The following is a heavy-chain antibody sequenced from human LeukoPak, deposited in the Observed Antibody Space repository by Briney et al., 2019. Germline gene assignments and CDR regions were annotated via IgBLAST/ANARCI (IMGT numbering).Heavy chain of an antibody. V-gene: IGHV3-48*01. CDR3: ARDDSYGFDAFDI. CDR1: VFTFSSYS. CDR2: ISSSSTTI. D-gene: IGHD5-18*01. Sequence: GGSLRLSCAASVFTFSSYSMNWGRQAPGQGLEWVSYISSSSTTIYYADSVKGRFTISRDNAKNSLYLQMNSLRAEDTAVYYCARDDSYGFDAFDIWGQGTMVTVSS. J-gene: IGHJ3*02.